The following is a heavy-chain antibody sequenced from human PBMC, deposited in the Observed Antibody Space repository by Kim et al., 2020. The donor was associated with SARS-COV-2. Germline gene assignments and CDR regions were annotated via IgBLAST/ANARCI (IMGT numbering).Heavy chain of an antibody. J-gene: IGHJ4*02. D-gene: IGHD2-8*01. V-gene: IGHV3-64D*06. CDR1: GFTFSTYA. CDR2: ISRSGRTI. Sequence: GGSLRLSCSASGFTFSTYAMYWVRQAPGKGLEYVSSISRSGRTIDYADSMKGRFTISRDNSKNMLYLQVSSLRPEDTAVYYCVKEVMRSSGTNYFDYGGQGDLGTVST. CDR3: VKEVMRSSGTNYFDY.